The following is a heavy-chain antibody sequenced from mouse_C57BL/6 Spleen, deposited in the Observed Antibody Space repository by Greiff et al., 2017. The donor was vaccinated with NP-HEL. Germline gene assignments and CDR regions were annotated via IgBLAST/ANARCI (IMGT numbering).Heavy chain of an antibody. Sequence: VQLQQPGAELVKPGASVKLSCKASGYTFTSYWMHWVKQRPGQGLEWIGAIYPGNSDTSYNQKFKGKAKLTAVTSASTAYMELSSLTNEDSAVYDCTITTVVVNYYAMDYWGQGTSVTVSS. CDR1: GYTFTSYW. V-gene: IGHV1-5*01. CDR3: TITTVVVNYYAMDY. CDR2: IYPGNSDT. J-gene: IGHJ4*01. D-gene: IGHD1-1*01.